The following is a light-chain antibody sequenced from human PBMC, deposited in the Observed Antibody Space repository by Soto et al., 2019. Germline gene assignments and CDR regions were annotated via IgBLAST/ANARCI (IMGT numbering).Light chain of an antibody. CDR3: QQRSDWPPIT. CDR2: DAS. V-gene: IGKV3-11*01. J-gene: IGKJ5*01. Sequence: EIVLTQSPASLSLSPGERATLACSSSQSVSSYLAWYQQKPGQAPRLLIYDASNRATGIPARFSGSGSGTDFTLTISRLEPEDLAVYYCQQRSDWPPITFGQGTRLEI. CDR1: QSVSSY.